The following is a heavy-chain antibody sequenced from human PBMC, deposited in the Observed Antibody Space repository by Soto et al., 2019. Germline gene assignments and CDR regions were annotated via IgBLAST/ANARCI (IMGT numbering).Heavy chain of an antibody. J-gene: IGHJ4*02. CDR1: GFIFRSFW. Sequence: GGSLRPSWAPPGFIFRSFWMHWVRQLRAKGPGWCARINSDGGNTKYATSVKGRFTISRDNPKNTRYLQLNSLKDEDTAVYYCARDFMARGRDSNCLDYWGQGTVVTVSS. D-gene: IGHD3-10*01. V-gene: IGHV3-74*03. CDR3: ARDFMARGRDSNCLDY. CDR2: INSDGGNT.